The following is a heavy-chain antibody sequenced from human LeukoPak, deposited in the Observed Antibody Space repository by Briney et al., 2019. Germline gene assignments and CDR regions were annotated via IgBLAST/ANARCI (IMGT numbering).Heavy chain of an antibody. CDR2: MYRSGSA. V-gene: IGHV4-38-2*01. J-gene: IGHJ4*02. CDR1: GYSLTTDYY. CDR3: ARAVAITQTRDCYFDY. Sequence: PSETLSLTCAVPGYSLTTDYYWGWIRQSPATGLEWIGSMYRSGSAFYNPSLKSRVSISLDTSKNQFSLNLTSVTAADTALYYCARAVAITQTRDCYFDYWSQGTLVTVSS. D-gene: IGHD1-20*01.